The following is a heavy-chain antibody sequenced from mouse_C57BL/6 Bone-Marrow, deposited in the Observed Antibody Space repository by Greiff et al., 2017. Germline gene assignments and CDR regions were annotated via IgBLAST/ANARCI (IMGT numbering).Heavy chain of an antibody. CDR2: IYPGSGST. J-gene: IGHJ1*03. V-gene: IGHV1-55*01. CDR3: ARSTVVADYWYFDV. Sequence: VQLQQPGAELVKPGASVKMSCKASGYTFTSYWITWVKQRPGQGLEWIGDIYPGSGSTNYNEKFKSKATLTVDTSSSTAYMQRSSLTSEDSAVYYGARSTVVADYWYFDVWGTGTTVTVSS. CDR1: GYTFTSYW. D-gene: IGHD1-1*01.